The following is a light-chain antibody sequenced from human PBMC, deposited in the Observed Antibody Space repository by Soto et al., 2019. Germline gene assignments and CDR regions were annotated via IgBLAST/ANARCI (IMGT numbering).Light chain of an antibody. V-gene: IGLV2-23*03. CDR1: SSVVGSYNL. CDR3: CSYAGSSTFEV. CDR2: EGS. J-gene: IGLJ2*01. Sequence: QSALTQLASVSGSPGQSITISCTGTSSVVGSYNLVSWYQQHPGKAPKLMIYEGSKRPSGVSNRFSGSKSGNTASLTISGLQAEDEADYYCCSYAGSSTFEVFGGGTKLTVL.